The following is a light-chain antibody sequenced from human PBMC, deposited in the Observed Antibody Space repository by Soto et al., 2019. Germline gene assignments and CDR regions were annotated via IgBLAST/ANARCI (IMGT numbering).Light chain of an antibody. CDR1: PISSN. J-gene: IGKJ5*01. V-gene: IGKV3-11*01. Sequence: QAPASRSVSPGVRVSVACRAGPISSNAAGHQQKPGQAPRLLIYDTSIRASGIPSRFSGSGSETDFTLTISSLDPEDFAVYSCQQRSNRPLTFGQGTRLEIK. CDR2: DTS. CDR3: QQRSNRPLT.